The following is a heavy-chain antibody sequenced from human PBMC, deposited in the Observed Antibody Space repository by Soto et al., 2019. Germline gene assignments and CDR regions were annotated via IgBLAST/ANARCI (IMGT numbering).Heavy chain of an antibody. CDR1: EFTFSSYG. V-gene: IGHV3-30*03. Sequence: QMQLVESGGGVVQPGRSMRLSCAASEFTFSSYGMHWVRQAPGKGLEWVAVISYDGSNKYYADSVKGRFTISRDNSKNTLYLQMNSLRAEDTAVYHCAREDRGFDYWGQGTLVTVSS. CDR2: ISYDGSNK. J-gene: IGHJ4*02. CDR3: AREDRGFDY.